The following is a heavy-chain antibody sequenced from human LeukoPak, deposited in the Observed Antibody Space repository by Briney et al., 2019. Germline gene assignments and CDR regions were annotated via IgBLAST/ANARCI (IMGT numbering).Heavy chain of an antibody. CDR2: ISSSGSTI. V-gene: IGHV3-48*03. D-gene: IGHD2-2*01. J-gene: IGHJ6*04. CDR3: ARDRGYCSSTRCPDPLYYYYGMDV. CDR1: GFTFSSYE. Sequence: PGGSLRLSCAASGFTFSSYEMNWVRQAPGKGLEWVSYISSSGSTIYYADSVKGRFTTSRDNAKNSLYLQMNSLRAEDTAVYYCARDRGYCSSTRCPDPLYYYYGMDVWGKGTTVTVSS.